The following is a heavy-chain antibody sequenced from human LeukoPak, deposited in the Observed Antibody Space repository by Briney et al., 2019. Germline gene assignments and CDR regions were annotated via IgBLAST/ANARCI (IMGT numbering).Heavy chain of an antibody. D-gene: IGHD2/OR15-2a*01. J-gene: IGHJ6*02. V-gene: IGHV3-66*01. CDR1: GFTVSSNY. CDR2: IYSGGST. Sequence: GGSLRLSCAASGFTVSSNYMSWVRQAPGKGLEWVSVIYSGGSTYYADSVKGRFTISRDNSKNTLYLQMNSLRAEDTAVYYCARDLGPTWYYGMDVWGQGTTVTVSS. CDR3: ARDLGPTWYYGMDV.